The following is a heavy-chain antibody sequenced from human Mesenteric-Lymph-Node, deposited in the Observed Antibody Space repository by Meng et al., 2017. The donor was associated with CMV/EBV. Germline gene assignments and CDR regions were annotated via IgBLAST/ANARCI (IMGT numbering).Heavy chain of an antibody. D-gene: IGHD3-10*01. Sequence: LSLACAVYGVSFSGYCWSWIRQPPGRGLEWIGEINHSGSTNYNPSLKSPVTISLDTSKMQFFLNLSSVTAADAAVYYCAGSSRGVSIFWGQGTLVTVSS. J-gene: IGHJ4*02. V-gene: IGHV4-34*01. CDR3: AGSSRGVSIF. CDR2: INHSGST. CDR1: GVSFSGYC.